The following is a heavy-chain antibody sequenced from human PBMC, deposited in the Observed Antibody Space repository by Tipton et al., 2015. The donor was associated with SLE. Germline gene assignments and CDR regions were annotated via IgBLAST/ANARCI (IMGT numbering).Heavy chain of an antibody. D-gene: IGHD7-27*01. J-gene: IGHJ6*03. V-gene: IGHV4-39*07. CDR3: VRGPWAYYYYMDV. Sequence: TLSLTCTVSGGSITSSSYFWGWIRQSPGKGLEWIGNINTGRGTYRNPSLMSRVTISVDTSKTQFSLIVTSVTAADTAVYYCVRGPWAYYYYMDVWGKGTKVTVSS. CDR2: INTGRGT. CDR1: GGSITSSSYF.